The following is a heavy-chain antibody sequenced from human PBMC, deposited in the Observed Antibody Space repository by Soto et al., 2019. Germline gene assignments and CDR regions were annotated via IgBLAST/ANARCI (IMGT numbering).Heavy chain of an antibody. J-gene: IGHJ3*02. V-gene: IGHV1-8*02. CDR1: GYTFTSYG. Sequence: GASVKVSCKASGYTFTSYGINWVRQATGQGLEWMGWMNPNSGNTGYAQKFQGRVTMTRNTSISTAYMELSSPRSEDTAVYYCARARRYSSGSDGVFDIWGQGTMVTVSS. D-gene: IGHD6-19*01. CDR3: ARARRYSSGSDGVFDI. CDR2: MNPNSGNT.